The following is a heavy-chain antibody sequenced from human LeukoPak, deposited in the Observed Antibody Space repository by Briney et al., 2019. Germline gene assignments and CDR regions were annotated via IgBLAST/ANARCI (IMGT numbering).Heavy chain of an antibody. CDR1: GYTLTELS. J-gene: IGHJ4*02. D-gene: IGHD1-1*01. CDR2: FDPEDGGT. V-gene: IGHV1-24*01. CDR3: ATGVYNWNDVGVDY. Sequence: ASVKVSCKVSGYTLTELSMHWVRQAPGKGLEWMGGFDPEDGGTIYAQKFQGRVTMTEDTSTDTAYMELSSLRSEDTAVYYCATGVYNWNDVGVDYWGQGTLVTVSS.